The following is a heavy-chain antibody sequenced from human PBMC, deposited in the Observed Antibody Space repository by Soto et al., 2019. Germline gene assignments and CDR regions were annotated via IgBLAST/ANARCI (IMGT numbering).Heavy chain of an antibody. CDR3: EKASCGSISCYVDY. J-gene: IGHJ4*02. D-gene: IGHD2-2*01. V-gene: IGHV3-23*01. CDR1: GFTFSDCA. Sequence: EVQLLESGGGLVQPGGSLRLSCAASGFTFSDCAMIWVRQAPGKGLEWVSGLNGGGVSTYYAESVKGRFTISRVNSKYTLYVQMNSLRAEDTAVYYCEKASCGSISCYVDYWGQGTLVTVSS. CDR2: LNGGGVST.